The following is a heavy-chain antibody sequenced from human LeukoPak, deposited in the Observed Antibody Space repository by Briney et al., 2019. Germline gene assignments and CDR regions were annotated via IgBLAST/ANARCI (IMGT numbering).Heavy chain of an antibody. CDR2: IYYSGIT. D-gene: IGHD3-22*01. V-gene: IGHV4-39*07. CDR1: GGSISSSSYY. J-gene: IGHJ4*02. Sequence: PAETLSLTCTVSGGSISSSSYYGGWIRQPPGKGLEWIGSIYYSGITYYSPSLKSRVTISLDTSKNQFSLKLTSVTAADTAVYYCARDHYYDSSVAYWGQGTLVTVSS. CDR3: ARDHYYDSSVAY.